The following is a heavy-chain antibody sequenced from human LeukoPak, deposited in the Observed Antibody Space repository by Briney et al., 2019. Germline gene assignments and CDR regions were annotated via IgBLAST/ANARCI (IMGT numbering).Heavy chain of an antibody. V-gene: IGHV3-23*01. CDR1: GFTFSSYA. J-gene: IGHJ4*02. Sequence: PGGSLRLSCAASGFTFSSYAMSWVRQAPGKGLEWVSAISGSGGSTFYADSVKGRFTISRDNSKNTLYLQMDSLRAEDTAVYYCARILRYSGSYYAPPDYWGQGTLVTVSS. CDR3: ARILRYSGSYYAPPDY. CDR2: ISGSGGST. D-gene: IGHD1-26*01.